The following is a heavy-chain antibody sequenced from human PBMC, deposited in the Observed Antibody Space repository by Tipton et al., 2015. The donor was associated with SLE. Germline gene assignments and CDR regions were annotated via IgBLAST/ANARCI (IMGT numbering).Heavy chain of an antibody. J-gene: IGHJ4*02. CDR2: IYYSGST. V-gene: IGHV4-39*01. CDR1: GGSISSSSYY. D-gene: IGHD6-13*01. CDR3: ARREIAAAVYFDY. Sequence: TLSLTCTVSGGSISSSSYYWGWIRQPPGKGLEWIRSIYYSGSTYYNPSLKSRVTISVDTSKNQFSLKLSSVTAADTAVYYCARREIAAAVYFDYWGQGTLVTVSS.